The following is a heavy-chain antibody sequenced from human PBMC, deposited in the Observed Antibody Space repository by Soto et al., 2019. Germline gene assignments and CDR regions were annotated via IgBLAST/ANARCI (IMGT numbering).Heavy chain of an antibody. D-gene: IGHD1-1*01. CDR2: IYWDDDK. J-gene: IGHJ5*02. CDR3: AHRLFALERRSAAFDP. V-gene: IGHV2-5*02. Sequence: QITLKESGPTLVKPTQTLTLTCTFSGFSLSTSGVGVGWLHQPQGTALQWLALIYWDDDKRYSPSLKSRLTFPNETSKNQVVRTMTNMDPVDTATYYCAHRLFALERRSAAFDPWGQGTLVTVS. CDR1: GFSLSTSGVG.